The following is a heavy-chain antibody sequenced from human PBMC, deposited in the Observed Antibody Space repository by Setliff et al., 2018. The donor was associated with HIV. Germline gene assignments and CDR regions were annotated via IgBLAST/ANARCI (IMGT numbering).Heavy chain of an antibody. D-gene: IGHD3-3*01. CDR2: IYYSGST. CDR1: GGSISSSSYY. J-gene: IGHJ4*02. CDR3: ASLTTDRFLEWLFVY. V-gene: IGHV4-39*01. Sequence: SETLSLTCTVSGGSISSSSYYWGWIRQPPGKGLEWIGSIYYSGSTYYNPSLKTRVTISVDTSKNQFSLKLSSVTVADTAVYYCASLTTDRFLEWLFVYWGQGTLVTVSS.